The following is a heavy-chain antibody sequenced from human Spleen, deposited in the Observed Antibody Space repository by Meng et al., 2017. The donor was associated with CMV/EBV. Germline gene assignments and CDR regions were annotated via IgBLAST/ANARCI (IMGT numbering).Heavy chain of an antibody. CDR2: IKSKTDGGTT. D-gene: IGHD6-6*01. CDR3: ARGGSSPLYYYGMDV. J-gene: IGHJ6*02. Sequence: GESLKISCAASGFTFSNAWMSWVRQAPGKGLEWVGRIKSKTDGGTTDYAAPVKGRFTISRENAKNALYLQMNSLRAGDTAVYYCARGGSSPLYYYGMDVWGQGTTVTVSS. CDR1: GFTFSNAW. V-gene: IGHV3-15*01.